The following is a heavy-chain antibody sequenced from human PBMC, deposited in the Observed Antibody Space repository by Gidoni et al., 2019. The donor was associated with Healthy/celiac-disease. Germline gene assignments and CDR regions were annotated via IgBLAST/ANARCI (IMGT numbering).Heavy chain of an antibody. V-gene: IGHV1-58*01. CDR3: AAYCSSTSCSYDAFDI. CDR1: GFTFTSSA. Sequence: QMQLVQSGPEVKKPGTSVKVSCKASGFTFTSSAVQWVRQARGQRLEWIGWIVVGSGNTNYAQKFQERVTITRDMSTSTAYMELSSLRSEDTAVYYCAAYCSSTSCSYDAFDIWGQGTMVTVSS. D-gene: IGHD2-2*01. J-gene: IGHJ3*02. CDR2: IVVGSGNT.